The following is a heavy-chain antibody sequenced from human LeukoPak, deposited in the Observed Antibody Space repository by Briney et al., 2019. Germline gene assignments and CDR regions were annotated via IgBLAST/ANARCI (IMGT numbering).Heavy chain of an antibody. D-gene: IGHD5-12*01. J-gene: IGHJ6*02. CDR1: GGSFSGYY. CDR2: INHSGST. Sequence: KPSETLSLTCAVYGGSFSGYYWSWIRQPPGKGLEWIGEINHSGSTNYNPSLKSRATISVDTSKNQFSLKLSSVTAADTAVYYCARGGSGYDWEVLYGMDVWGQGTTVTVSS. V-gene: IGHV4-34*01. CDR3: ARGGSGYDWEVLYGMDV.